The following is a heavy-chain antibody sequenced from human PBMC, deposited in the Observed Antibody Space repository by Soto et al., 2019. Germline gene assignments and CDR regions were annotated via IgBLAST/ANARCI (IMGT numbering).Heavy chain of an antibody. CDR2: TIPALGNT. CDR3: ARGPFRPSAMDV. V-gene: IGHV1-69*01. D-gene: IGHD3-10*01. J-gene: IGHJ6*02. Sequence: APGQGLEWMGGTIPALGNTHHIEKFQGRVTITVDDATRTVYMEVRDLTSEDTAIYYCARGPFRPSAMDVWGQGTTVTVSS.